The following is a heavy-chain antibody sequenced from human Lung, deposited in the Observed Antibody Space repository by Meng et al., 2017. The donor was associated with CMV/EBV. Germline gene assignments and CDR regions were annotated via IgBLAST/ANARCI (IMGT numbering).Heavy chain of an antibody. CDR1: GFTFDDYA. Sequence: SCAASGFTFDDYAMHWVRQVPGKGLEWVAGITWNSGRIGYADSVKGRFTISRDNAKNSLYLQMNSLRAEDTAFYYCAKGLSGLNYYNGMDVWGRGTTVTFSS. CDR2: ITWNSGRI. J-gene: IGHJ6*02. V-gene: IGHV3-9*01. CDR3: AKGLSGLNYYNGMDV. D-gene: IGHD1-26*01.